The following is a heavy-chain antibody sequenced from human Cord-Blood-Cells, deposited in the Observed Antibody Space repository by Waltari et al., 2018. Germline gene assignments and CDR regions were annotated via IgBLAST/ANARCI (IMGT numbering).Heavy chain of an antibody. V-gene: IGHV4-34*01. CDR3: ARALYGSGSYYQSHVSYYFDY. CDR2: INHSGST. J-gene: IGHJ4*02. CDR1: GGSFSGYY. Sequence: VQPQQWGAGLLKPSETLSLTCAVYGGSFSGYYWCWIRQPPGKGLEWIGEINHSGSTNYNPSLKSRVTISVDTSKNQFSLKLSSVTAADTAVYYCARALYGSGSYYQSHVSYYFDYWGQGTLVTVSS. D-gene: IGHD3-10*01.